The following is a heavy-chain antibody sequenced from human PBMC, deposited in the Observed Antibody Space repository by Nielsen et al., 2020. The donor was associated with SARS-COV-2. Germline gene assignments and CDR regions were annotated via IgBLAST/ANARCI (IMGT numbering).Heavy chain of an antibody. V-gene: IGHV1-18*01. CDR2: ISFWSGKT. Sequence: ASVKVSCKASGYTFTNYAISWVRQAPGQGLEWMGWISFWSGKTNYPQKFQDRVTMTTDTATSTANMELRRLTSDDTAVYYCARTYTISLGFDFWGQGTLVTVSA. CDR3: ARTYTISLGFDF. D-gene: IGHD2-2*02. CDR1: GYTFTNYA. J-gene: IGHJ4*02.